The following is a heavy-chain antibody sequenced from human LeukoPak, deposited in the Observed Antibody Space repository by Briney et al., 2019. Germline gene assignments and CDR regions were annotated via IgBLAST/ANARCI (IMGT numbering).Heavy chain of an antibody. V-gene: IGHV1-69*13. D-gene: IGHD6-13*01. J-gene: IGHJ4*02. CDR2: IIPIFGTA. Sequence: GASVKVSCKASGGTFSSYAISWVRQAPGRGLEWMGGIIPIFGTANYAQKFQGRVTITADESTSTAYMELSSLRSEDTAVYYCARDARDLAAAGTFEYWGQGTLVTVSS. CDR3: ARDARDLAAAGTFEY. CDR1: GGTFSSYA.